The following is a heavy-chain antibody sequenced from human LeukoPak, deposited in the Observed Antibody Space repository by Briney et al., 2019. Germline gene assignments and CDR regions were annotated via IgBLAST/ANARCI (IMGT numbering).Heavy chain of an antibody. V-gene: IGHV1-8*02. J-gene: IGHJ4*02. CDR3: ARGLSRGEPSFDY. Sequence: AASVKVSCKASGYTFTTYGITWVRQAPGQGLEWMGWMNPNSGNTGYAQKFQGRVTMTRNTSISTAYMELSSLRSEDTAVYYCARGLSRGEPSFDYWGQGTLVTVSS. CDR2: MNPNSGNT. D-gene: IGHD3-10*01. CDR1: GYTFTTYG.